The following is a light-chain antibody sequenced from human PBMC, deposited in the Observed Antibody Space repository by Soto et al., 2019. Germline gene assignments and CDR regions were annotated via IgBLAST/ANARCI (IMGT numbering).Light chain of an antibody. CDR3: QQLNSFPIP. CDR1: QGISSF. CDR2: GAS. J-gene: IGKJ3*01. V-gene: IGKV1-9*01. Sequence: IQLTQSPSSLSASVGDRVTITCRASQGISSFLAWYQQKPGKAPKLIIYGASTLQSGAPSRFSGSGSGTDFTLIIGSLQPEDFATYYCQQLNSFPIPFGPGTKVDIK.